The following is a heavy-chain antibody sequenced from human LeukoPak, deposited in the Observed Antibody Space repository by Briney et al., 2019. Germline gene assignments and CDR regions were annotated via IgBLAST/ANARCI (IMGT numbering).Heavy chain of an antibody. V-gene: IGHV4-59*01. CDR1: DGSINSYY. CDR2: IYYNGNT. J-gene: IGHJ6*02. CDR3: ARGRSNYYGMDV. D-gene: IGHD1-26*01. Sequence: KSSETLSLTCSVSDGSINSYYWNWIRRPPGKGLEWIGYIYYNGNTNYSPSLKSRVTMSVDTSKNLFSLKVSSVTAADTAVYYCARGRSNYYGMDVWGQGTTVTVS.